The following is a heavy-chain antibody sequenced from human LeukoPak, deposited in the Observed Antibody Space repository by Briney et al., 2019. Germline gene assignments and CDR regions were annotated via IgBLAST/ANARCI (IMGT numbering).Heavy chain of an antibody. CDR2: IYWNGDE. CDR3: AHNGVGTSNFDY. CDR1: GFSLSTTGVG. Sequence: SGPTLVNPTQTLMLTCTFAGFSLSTTGVGVGWIRQPPGKALEWLALIYWNGDERYSPSLKSRLTITQDTSKNHVVLTMTNMVPEDTATYYCAHNGVGTSNFDYWGQGTLVTVSS. J-gene: IGHJ4*02. D-gene: IGHD1-26*01. V-gene: IGHV2-5*01.